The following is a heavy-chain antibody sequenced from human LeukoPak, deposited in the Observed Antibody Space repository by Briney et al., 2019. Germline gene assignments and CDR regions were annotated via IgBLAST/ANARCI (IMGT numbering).Heavy chain of an antibody. CDR1: GYPFSGYY. D-gene: IGHD3-10*01. J-gene: IGHJ4*02. CDR2: INPESGAT. Sequence: GASVKVSCEASGYPFSGYYIHWVRQGPGQGLEWLGWINPESGATKYAQRFEGRVTLTRDTSVTTVHMELSGLRYDDSAVYYCARENLNYYGSGSYLYWGQGSQVTVSS. V-gene: IGHV1-2*02. CDR3: ARENLNYYGSGSYLY.